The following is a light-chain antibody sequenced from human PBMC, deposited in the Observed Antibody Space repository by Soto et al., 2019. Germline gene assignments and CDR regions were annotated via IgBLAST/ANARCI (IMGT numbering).Light chain of an antibody. V-gene: IGLV1-51*01. CDR3: GTWDTSLRVGV. CDR1: SSNIGNNY. J-gene: IGLJ3*02. CDR2: DDN. Sequence: QSVLTQPPSVSAAPGQKVTISCSGSSSNIGNNYVSWYQQLPGTAPKLLIFDDNNRPSGIPDRFSGSKSGTSATLGITGLQTGDEADYYCGTWDTSLRVGVFGGGTKVTVL.